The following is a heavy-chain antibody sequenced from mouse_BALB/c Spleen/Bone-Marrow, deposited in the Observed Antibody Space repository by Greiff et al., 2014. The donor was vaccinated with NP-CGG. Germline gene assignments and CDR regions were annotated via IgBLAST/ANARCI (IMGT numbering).Heavy chain of an antibody. Sequence: VQLQQSGPGLVAPSQSLSITCTVSGFSLTDCGVSWIRQPPGRGLEWLGVIWGGGSTYYNSALKSRLSISKDNSKSQVFLKMNSLQTDDTAMYYCARIYFDFDGFAYWGQGTLVTVSA. J-gene: IGHJ3*01. CDR2: IWGGGST. CDR3: ARIYFDFDGFAY. CDR1: GFSLTDCG. D-gene: IGHD2-4*01. V-gene: IGHV2-6-5*01.